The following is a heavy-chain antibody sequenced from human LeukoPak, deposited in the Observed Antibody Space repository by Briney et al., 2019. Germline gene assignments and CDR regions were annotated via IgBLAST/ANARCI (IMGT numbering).Heavy chain of an antibody. J-gene: IGHJ4*02. D-gene: IGHD5-24*01. Sequence: PSETLSLTCTVSGGSISSSTYYWGWIRQPSGKGLEWIGSIYYSGSTYYNPSLKSRVTISVDTSKNQFSLKLSSVTAADTAVYYCARGPRWLQDYFNYWGQGTLVTVSS. V-gene: IGHV4-39*07. CDR1: GGSISSSTYY. CDR2: IYYSGST. CDR3: ARGPRWLQDYFNY.